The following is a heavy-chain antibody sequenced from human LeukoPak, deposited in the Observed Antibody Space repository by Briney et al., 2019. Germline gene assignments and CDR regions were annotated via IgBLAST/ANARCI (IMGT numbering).Heavy chain of an antibody. CDR2: MNPNSGNT. CDR1: GYTFTGYY. CDR3: ARGRGGYDYVTDY. Sequence: ASVKVSCKASGYTFTGYYMHWVRQAPGQGLEWMGWMNPNSGNTGYAQKFRGRVTMTRNTSISTAYMELSSLRSEDTAVYYCARGRGGYDYVTDYWGQGTLVTVSS. J-gene: IGHJ4*02. V-gene: IGHV1-8*02. D-gene: IGHD5-12*01.